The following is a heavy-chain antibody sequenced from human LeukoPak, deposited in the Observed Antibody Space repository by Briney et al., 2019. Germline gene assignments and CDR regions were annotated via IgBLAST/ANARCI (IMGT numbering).Heavy chain of an antibody. Sequence: GGSLRLSCAASGFTFSSYDMSWVRQAPGKGLEWVSGVSGSGGSRNYADSVKGRFTISRDNSEKTLYLQMNSLRAEDTAVYFCARDRRMRVGGYGKTGTTALDYWGQGTLVTVSS. D-gene: IGHD1-7*01. J-gene: IGHJ4*02. CDR2: VSGSGGSR. CDR1: GFTFSSYD. V-gene: IGHV3-23*01. CDR3: ARDRRMRVGGYGKTGTTALDY.